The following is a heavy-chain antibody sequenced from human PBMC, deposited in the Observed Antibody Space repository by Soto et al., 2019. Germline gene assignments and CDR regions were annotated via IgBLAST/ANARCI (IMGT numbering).Heavy chain of an antibody. V-gene: IGHV4-31*03. J-gene: IGHJ5*02. CDR2: IYYSGST. Sequence: PSETLSLTCTVSGGSISGGAYYWSWIRQHPGKGLEWIGYIYYSGSTYYNPSLKTRVAISVDTSKNQFSLKLSSVTAADTAVYYCAREHHGLGNGGWFDPWGQGTLVTVSS. CDR1: GGSISGGAYY. CDR3: AREHHGLGNGGWFDP. D-gene: IGHD7-27*01.